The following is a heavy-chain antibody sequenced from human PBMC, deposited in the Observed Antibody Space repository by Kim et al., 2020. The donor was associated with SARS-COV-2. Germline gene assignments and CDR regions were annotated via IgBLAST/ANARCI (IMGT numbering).Heavy chain of an antibody. CDR2: INHSGST. Sequence: SETLSLTCAVYGGSFSGYYWSWIRQPPGKGLEWIGEINHSGSTNYNPSLKSRVTISVDTSKNQFSLKLSSVTAADTAVYYCARGGKTRHYSNYDVGFDY. CDR1: GGSFSGYY. J-gene: IGHJ4*01. V-gene: IGHV4-34*01. D-gene: IGHD4-4*01. CDR3: ARGGKTRHYSNYDVGFDY.